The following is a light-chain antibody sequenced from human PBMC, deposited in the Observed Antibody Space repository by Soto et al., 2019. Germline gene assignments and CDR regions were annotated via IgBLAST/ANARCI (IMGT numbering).Light chain of an antibody. J-gene: IGKJ4*01. V-gene: IGKV3-11*01. CDR1: QDISIY. CDR2: NAF. Sequence: EIVLTQSPATLYLSPGERATLSCRASQDISIYLAWYQQKPGQPPRLLIFNAFNRATGIPARFSGSGSGTDFTLTISSLGPEDFAVYYCQQRYNWPPLTFGGGTTVEIK. CDR3: QQRYNWPPLT.